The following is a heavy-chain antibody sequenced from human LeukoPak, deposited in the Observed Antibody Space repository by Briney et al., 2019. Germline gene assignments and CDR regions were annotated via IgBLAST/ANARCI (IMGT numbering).Heavy chain of an antibody. V-gene: IGHV3-74*01. J-gene: IGHJ6*02. Sequence: PGGSLILSCAASGFTFSGYWMHWVRQAPGKGLVWVSRINSDGSSTSYADSVKGRFTISRDNAKNTLYLQMNSLRAEDTAVYYCAREDEGYSSGWYRDYYYGMDVWGQGTTVTVSS. CDR3: AREDEGYSSGWYRDYYYGMDV. CDR1: GFTFSGYW. D-gene: IGHD6-19*01. CDR2: INSDGSST.